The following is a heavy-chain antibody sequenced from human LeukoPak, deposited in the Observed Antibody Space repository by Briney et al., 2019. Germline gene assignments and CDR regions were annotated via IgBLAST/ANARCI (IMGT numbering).Heavy chain of an antibody. V-gene: IGHV3-23*01. Sequence: GGSLRLSCAASGFTFSSYAMSWVRQAPGKGLEWVSAISGSGGSTYYADSVKGRFTISRDNSKNTLYLQMNSLRAEDTAIYYCAKKPGSATAAGTKRYYYGMDVWGQGTTVTVSS. CDR2: ISGSGGST. CDR3: AKKPGSATAAGTKRYYYGMDV. CDR1: GFTFSSYA. D-gene: IGHD6-13*01. J-gene: IGHJ6*02.